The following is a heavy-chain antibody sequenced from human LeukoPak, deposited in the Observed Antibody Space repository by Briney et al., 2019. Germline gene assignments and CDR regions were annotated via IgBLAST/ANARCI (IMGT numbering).Heavy chain of an antibody. D-gene: IGHD6-25*01. V-gene: IGHV3-7*01. J-gene: IGHJ4*02. Sequence: PGGSLRLSCAASGFTFSSYWMSWVRQAPGMGLELVANIKEDGSEKYYVDSVKGRFTISRDNARNSLYLQLNGLRAGDTAVYYCARASGGYFDYWGQGTQATVSS. CDR3: ARASGGYFDY. CDR2: IKEDGSEK. CDR1: GFTFSSYW.